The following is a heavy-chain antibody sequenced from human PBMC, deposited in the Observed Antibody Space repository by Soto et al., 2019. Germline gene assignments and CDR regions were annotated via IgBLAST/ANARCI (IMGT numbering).Heavy chain of an antibody. D-gene: IGHD6-19*01. J-gene: IGHJ4*02. CDR3: TRFGYSSGWYLDY. V-gene: IGHV3-72*01. Sequence: EVQLVESGGGLVQPGGSLRLSCAASGFTFSDHYMDWVRQAPGKGLEWVGRTRNKANSYTTEYAASVKGRFTISRDDSNNSLYLQMNSLKTEDTAVYYCTRFGYSSGWYLDYWGQGTLVTVSS. CDR2: TRNKANSYTT. CDR1: GFTFSDHY.